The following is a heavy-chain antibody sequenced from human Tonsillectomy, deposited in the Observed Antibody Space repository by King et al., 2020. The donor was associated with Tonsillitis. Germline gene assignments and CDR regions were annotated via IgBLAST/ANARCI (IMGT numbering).Heavy chain of an antibody. J-gene: IGHJ2*01. D-gene: IGHD5-24*01. Sequence: VQLQQWGAGLLKPSETLSLNCGVYGGPFDGFYWSWIRQPPGKGLEWVGEIDHTGRTNYNTSLKSRVIMSVDTSKHQFSLRLRSVTAADTAVYYCARKSRLYNLWYFDLWGRGTLVTGSS. CDR1: GGPFDGFY. V-gene: IGHV4-34*01. CDR3: ARKSRLYNLWYFDL. CDR2: IDHTGRT.